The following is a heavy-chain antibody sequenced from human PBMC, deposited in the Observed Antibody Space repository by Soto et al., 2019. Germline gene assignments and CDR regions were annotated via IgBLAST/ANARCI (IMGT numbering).Heavy chain of an antibody. CDR1: GGSISSYY. V-gene: IGHV4-59*12. D-gene: IGHD4-4*01. J-gene: IGHJ5*02. Sequence: SETLSLTCTVSGGSISSYYWSWIRQPPGKGLEWIGYIYYSGSTKYNPSLKSRVTISVDTSKNQFSLRLSSVTAADTAVYYCAMTETTLYNWFDPWGQGTLVTVSS. CDR2: IYYSGST. CDR3: AMTETTLYNWFDP.